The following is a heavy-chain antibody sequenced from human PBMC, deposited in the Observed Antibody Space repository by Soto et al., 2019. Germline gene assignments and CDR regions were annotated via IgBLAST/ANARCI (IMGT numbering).Heavy chain of an antibody. J-gene: IGHJ3*02. Sequence: QVQLQESGPGLVKPSETLSLTCTVSGGSVSSGSYYWSWIRQPPGKGLEWIGYIYYSGSTNYNPSLKSRVTISVDTSKNQFSLKLSSVTAADTAVYYCARLHPYYYDSSGYYWYAFDIWGRGTMVTVSS. CDR1: GGSVSSGSYY. CDR2: IYYSGST. D-gene: IGHD3-22*01. CDR3: ARLHPYYYDSSGYYWYAFDI. V-gene: IGHV4-61*01.